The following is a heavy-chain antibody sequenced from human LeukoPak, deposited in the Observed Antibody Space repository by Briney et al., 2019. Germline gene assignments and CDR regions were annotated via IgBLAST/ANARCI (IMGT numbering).Heavy chain of an antibody. V-gene: IGHV1-69*13. CDR2: IIPIFGIA. CDR3: ARILSSSWYEYFHH. Sequence: SVKVSCKASGGTFSNYAISWVRQAPGQGLEWMGAIIPIFGIANYAQKFQGRVTITADESTSTAYMELSSLRSEDTAVYYCARILSSSWYEYFHHWGQGTLVTVSS. CDR1: GGTFSNYA. D-gene: IGHD6-19*01. J-gene: IGHJ1*01.